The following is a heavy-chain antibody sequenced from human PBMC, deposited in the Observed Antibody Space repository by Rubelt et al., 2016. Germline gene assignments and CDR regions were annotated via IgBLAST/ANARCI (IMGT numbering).Heavy chain of an antibody. CDR1: GGSFSGYY. CDR2: INHSGTT. D-gene: IGHD3-16*01. V-gene: IGHV4-34*01. Sequence: QVQLQLWGAGLLKPSETLSLTCAVYGGSFSGYYWSWIRQAPGKGLEWIGEINHSGTTNNNPSLKSRVTTSVDTSKNHFSLKRTSVTAADTAVYHCARESMMGLQPLDWFDTWGQGTLVTVSA. J-gene: IGHJ5*02. CDR3: ARESMMGLQPLDWFDT.